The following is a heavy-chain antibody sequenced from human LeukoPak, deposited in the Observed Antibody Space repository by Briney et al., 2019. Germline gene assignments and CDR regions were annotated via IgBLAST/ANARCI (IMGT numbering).Heavy chain of an antibody. CDR1: GGSLSGYY. V-gene: IGHV4-34*01. D-gene: IGHD3-3*01. J-gene: IGHJ4*02. CDR2: INHSGST. CDR3: ARWDF. Sequence: SETLSLTCAVYGGSLSGYYWSWIRQPPGKGLEWIGEINHSGSTNYDPSLKSRVTISVDTSKNQFSLKLSSVTAADTAVYYCARWDFWGQGTLVTVSS.